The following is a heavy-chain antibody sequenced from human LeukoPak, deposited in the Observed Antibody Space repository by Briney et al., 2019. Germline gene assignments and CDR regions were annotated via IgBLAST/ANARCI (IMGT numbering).Heavy chain of an antibody. V-gene: IGHV3-30-3*01. Sequence: GGSLRLSCAASGFTFSSYAMHWVRQAPGKGLEWVAVISYDGSNKYYADSVKGRFTISRDNSKNTLYLQMNSLRAEDTAAYYCAREPTIAAAGKIDYWGQGTLVTVPS. CDR1: GFTFSSYA. D-gene: IGHD6-13*01. CDR2: ISYDGSNK. CDR3: AREPTIAAAGKIDY. J-gene: IGHJ4*02.